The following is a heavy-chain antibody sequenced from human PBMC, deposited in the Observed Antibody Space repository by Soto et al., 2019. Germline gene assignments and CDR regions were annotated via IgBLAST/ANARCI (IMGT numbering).Heavy chain of an antibody. CDR3: ARDHPVAGYYYGMDV. V-gene: IGHV4-59*01. Sequence: PSVTLSLTCSVSGGYISSYYWSWIRKPPGKGLEWIGYIYYSGSTNYNPSLKSRVTMSLDTSKSQFSLKLSSVTAADTAVYYCARDHPVAGYYYGMDVWGQGTTVTVSS. CDR1: GGYISSYY. J-gene: IGHJ6*02. CDR2: IYYSGST. D-gene: IGHD2-21*01.